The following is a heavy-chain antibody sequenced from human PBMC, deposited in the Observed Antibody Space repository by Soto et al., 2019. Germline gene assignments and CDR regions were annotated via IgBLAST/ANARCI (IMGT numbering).Heavy chain of an antibody. Sequence: QVQLVESGGGLVKPGGSLRLSCAVSGFTVSDHYMTWIRQAPGKGLEWVSYISGSGTYTNYADSVKGRFIISRDIAQNSLWLQINSLRAEDAAVYYCARSSGWSQVVGYKYGLDVWGQGTAVTVSS. V-gene: IGHV3-11*06. CDR3: ARSSGWSQVVGYKYGLDV. CDR2: ISGSGTYT. D-gene: IGHD3-22*01. CDR1: GFTVSDHY. J-gene: IGHJ6*02.